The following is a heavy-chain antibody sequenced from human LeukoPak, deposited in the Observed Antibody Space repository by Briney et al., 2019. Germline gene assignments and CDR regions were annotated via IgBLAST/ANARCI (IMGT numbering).Heavy chain of an antibody. CDR1: GFTFASFA. V-gene: IGHV3-23*01. CDR3: AKQFCTTTSCHSDWFDP. CDR2: ISSDGDGT. Sequence: GGSLRLSCAASGFTFASFATRWVRQPPGKGLEWVSSISSDGDGTYYADSVKGRFTIFRDNSKNTLFLQVSSLRAEDTAVYYCAKQFCTTTSCHSDWFDPWGQGTLVTVSS. J-gene: IGHJ5*02. D-gene: IGHD2-2*01.